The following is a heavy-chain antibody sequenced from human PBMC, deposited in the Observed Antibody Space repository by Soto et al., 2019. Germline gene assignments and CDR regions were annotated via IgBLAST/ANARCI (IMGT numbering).Heavy chain of an antibody. CDR3: AKDRSSGWPYYFDY. CDR1: GFTFSTYA. Sequence: GGSLRLSCAASGFTFSTYAMTWVRQAPGKGLEWVSGTTDSGGTTYYADSVKGRFTISRDNSKNTLYLLMDSLRAEDTAVYYCAKDRSSGWPYYFDYWGQGTLVTVSS. D-gene: IGHD6-19*01. J-gene: IGHJ4*02. CDR2: TTDSGGTT. V-gene: IGHV3-23*01.